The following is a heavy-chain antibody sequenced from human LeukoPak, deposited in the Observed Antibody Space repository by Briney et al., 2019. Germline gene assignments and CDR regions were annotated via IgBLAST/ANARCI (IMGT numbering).Heavy chain of an antibody. J-gene: IGHJ6*02. Sequence: GGSLRLSCGASGFSFSDYGMHWVRQAPGKGLEWVAFIRHDGNKKYLPDSMKGRFTISRDNAKNSLYLQMNSLRAEDTALYYCAKDIRQIAVALYGMDVWGQGTTVTVSS. CDR3: AKDIRQIAVALYGMDV. D-gene: IGHD6-19*01. CDR2: IRHDGNKK. V-gene: IGHV3-30*02. CDR1: GFSFSDYG.